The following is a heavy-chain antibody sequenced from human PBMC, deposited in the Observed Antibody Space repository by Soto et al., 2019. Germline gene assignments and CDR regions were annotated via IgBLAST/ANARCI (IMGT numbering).Heavy chain of an antibody. CDR2: IVPMFGTA. CDR3: ARDGDPGYAFWSGPLGGGRFDP. D-gene: IGHD3-3*01. J-gene: IGHJ5*02. Sequence: QVQLVQSGAEVKKPGSSVNVSCKTSGATFGNTAVTWVRQAPGQGLEGMGGIVPMFGTANYAQKFQGRVTMTADESTNTAYMELSSLRSDDTAVYYWARDGDPGYAFWSGPLGGGRFDPWGQGTLVTVSS. V-gene: IGHV1-69*12. CDR1: GATFGNTA.